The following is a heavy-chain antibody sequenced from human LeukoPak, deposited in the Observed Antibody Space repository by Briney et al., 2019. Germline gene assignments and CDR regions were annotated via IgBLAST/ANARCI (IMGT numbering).Heavy chain of an antibody. Sequence: GGSLEISLKGSGYRFTSYWIGWGRPVPGKGVEWMGIIYPGDSDTRYSPSFQGQVTISADKSISTAYLQWSSLKASDTAMYYCARPRASAGWEFDYWGQGTLVTVSS. CDR2: IYPGDSDT. D-gene: IGHD1-14*01. CDR1: GYRFTSYW. J-gene: IGHJ4*02. CDR3: ARPRASAGWEFDY. V-gene: IGHV5-51*01.